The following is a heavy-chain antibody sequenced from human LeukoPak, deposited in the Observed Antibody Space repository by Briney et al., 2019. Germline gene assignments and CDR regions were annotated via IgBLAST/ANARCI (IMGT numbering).Heavy chain of an antibody. CDR3: TRAPYYDILTGPLDV. CDR2: IRSKAYGGTT. J-gene: IGHJ6*04. V-gene: IGHV3-49*04. D-gene: IGHD3-9*01. CDR1: GFTFGDYA. Sequence: GGSLRLSCTASGFTFGDYAMSWVRQAPGKGLEWVGFIRSKAYGGTTEYAASVKGRFTISRDDSKSIAYLQMNSLKTEDTAVYYCTRAPYYDILTGPLDVWGKGTTVTVSS.